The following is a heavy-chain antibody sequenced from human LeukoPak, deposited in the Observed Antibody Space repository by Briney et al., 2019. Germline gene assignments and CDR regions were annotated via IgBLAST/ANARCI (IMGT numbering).Heavy chain of an antibody. V-gene: IGHV4-4*02. CDR3: AANGYYSIDV. D-gene: IGHD2-8*01. Sequence: PSETLSLACAVSGGSISSTNWWSWVRQPPGKGLEWIGEIFHSGGTNYNPSLKSRISLSVDKSQNQFSLKLNSLTAADTAVYYCAANGYYSIDVWGKGTTVTVSS. CDR2: IFHSGGT. J-gene: IGHJ6*03. CDR1: GGSISSTNW.